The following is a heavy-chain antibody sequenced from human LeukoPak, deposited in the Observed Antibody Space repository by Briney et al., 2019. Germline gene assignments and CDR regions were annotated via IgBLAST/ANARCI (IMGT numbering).Heavy chain of an antibody. D-gene: IGHD6-13*01. CDR3: AKAPYSSSWYHFDY. Sequence: GGSLRLSCAASGFTFSTYAMRWVRHAPGKGMEWVSVISGSVGDTYYADSVKGRFYISRDSSKNTLYLQMDSLRADDTAVYYCAKAPYSSSWYHFDYWGQGTLVTVSS. CDR1: GFTFSTYA. CDR2: ISGSVGDT. J-gene: IGHJ4*02. V-gene: IGHV3-23*01.